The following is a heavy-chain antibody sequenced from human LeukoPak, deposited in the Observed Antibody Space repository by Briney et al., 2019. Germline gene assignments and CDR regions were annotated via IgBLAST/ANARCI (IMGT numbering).Heavy chain of an antibody. D-gene: IGHD3-9*01. CDR3: AKWGDYDILTGYYDSDY. CDR1: GFTFSNYA. Sequence: GASLRLSCAASGFTFSNYAMSWVRQAPGKGLEWVSAVSGRDDSTYYADSVKGRFTISRDTSKNTLYLQMKSLRAEDTAVYYCAKWGDYDILTGYYDSDYWGQGTLVTVSS. CDR2: VSGRDDST. J-gene: IGHJ4*02. V-gene: IGHV3-23*01.